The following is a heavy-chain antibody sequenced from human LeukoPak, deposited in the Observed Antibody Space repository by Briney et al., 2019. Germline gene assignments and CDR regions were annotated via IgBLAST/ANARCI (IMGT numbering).Heavy chain of an antibody. CDR2: INPNSGGT. CDR1: GYTFTGYY. J-gene: IGHJ4*02. CDR3: ARGSHRWYSASWSENY. V-gene: IGHV1-2*02. Sequence: ASVRVSCKASGYTFTGYYTHWVRQAPGQGLEWMGWINPNSGGTNYAQKFQGRVTMTRDTSISTAYMELSRLRFDDTVVYYCARGSHRWYSASWSENYWGQGTLVTVSS. D-gene: IGHD6-13*01.